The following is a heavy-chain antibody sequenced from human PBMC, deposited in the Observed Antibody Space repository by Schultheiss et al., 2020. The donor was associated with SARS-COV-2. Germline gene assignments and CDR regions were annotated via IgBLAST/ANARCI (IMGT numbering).Heavy chain of an antibody. CDR1: GFTFSNYT. V-gene: IGHV3-23*01. CDR3: ARVGYGDYVAY. Sequence: GESLKISCAASGFTFSNYTMNWVRQAPGKGLEWVSSISDGGSATYYADSVKGRFTISRDNAKNTLYLQMNSLRAEDTAVYYCARVGYGDYVAYWGQGTLVTVSS. J-gene: IGHJ4*02. CDR2: ISDGGSAT. D-gene: IGHD4-17*01.